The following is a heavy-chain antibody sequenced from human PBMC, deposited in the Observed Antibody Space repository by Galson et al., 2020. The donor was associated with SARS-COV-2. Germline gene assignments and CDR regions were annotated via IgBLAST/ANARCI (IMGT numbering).Heavy chain of an antibody. CDR1: GFTFRNYS. D-gene: IGHD3-16*01. CDR2: ISTSSSYI. Sequence: TGGSLRLSCAASGFTFRNYSMNWVRQAPGKGLEWVSSISTSSSYIYYADSVKGRFTISRDNAKNSLYLQMNSLRAEDTAVYYCARNTAYETWGGPGYYYFGMDVWGQGTTVTGSS. CDR3: ARNTAYETWGGPGYYYFGMDV. J-gene: IGHJ6*02. V-gene: IGHV3-21*01.